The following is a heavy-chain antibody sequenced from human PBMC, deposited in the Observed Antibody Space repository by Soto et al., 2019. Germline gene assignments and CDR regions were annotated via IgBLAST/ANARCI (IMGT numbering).Heavy chain of an antibody. V-gene: IGHV1-18*01. CDR3: GGDCRELLVDANYYYGMDV. D-gene: IGHD3-10*01. Sequence: QVQLVQSGAEVKKPGASVKVSCKASGYTFTSYGIRWVRQAPGQGLEWMGGISADNGNKKYAQKLQGRVTITTDTSTNTAYNELRSLRSDDKAVYYCGGDCRELLVDANYYYGMDVWGQGTTVTVSS. CDR1: GYTFTSYG. CDR2: ISADNGNK. J-gene: IGHJ6*02.